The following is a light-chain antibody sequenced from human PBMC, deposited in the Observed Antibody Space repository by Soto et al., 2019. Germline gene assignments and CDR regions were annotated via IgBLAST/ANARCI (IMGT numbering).Light chain of an antibody. CDR1: QDIRSD. V-gene: IGKV1-6*01. CDR2: AAS. Sequence: AIQVTQSPSSLSASVGDRVTISCRASQDIRSDLCWYQQEPGKAPKMLIFAASNLQSGVPSRFSGNASGTTFTLTISSLQPEDVATYYSLQVHTYPWTFGQGTRVEI. CDR3: LQVHTYPWT. J-gene: IGKJ1*01.